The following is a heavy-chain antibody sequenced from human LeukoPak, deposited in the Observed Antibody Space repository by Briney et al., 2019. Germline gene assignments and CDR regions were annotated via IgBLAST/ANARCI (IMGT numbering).Heavy chain of an antibody. Sequence: ASMKVSCKASGYTFTGYYMHWVRLAPGQGLEWMGWINPDSGGTNYVQKFQGRVTMTRGTSISTAYMELSRLTSDDTAVYYCARGSGGQQLVFDYWGQGTLVTVSS. CDR2: INPDSGGT. CDR3: ARGSGGQQLVFDY. D-gene: IGHD6-13*01. J-gene: IGHJ4*02. V-gene: IGHV1-2*02. CDR1: GYTFTGYY.